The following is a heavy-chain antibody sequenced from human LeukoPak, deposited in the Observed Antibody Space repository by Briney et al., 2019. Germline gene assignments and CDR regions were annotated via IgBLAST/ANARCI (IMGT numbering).Heavy chain of an antibody. V-gene: IGHV3-30*03. CDR3: ARGYSYGYDDY. J-gene: IGHJ4*02. Sequence: GGSLRLSCAASGFTFSSYGMHWVRQAPGKGLEWVAVISYDGSEKYYADSVKGRFTISRDNSKKMLYLQMNSLRAEDTAVYYCARGYSYGYDDYWGQGTLVTVSS. D-gene: IGHD5-18*01. CDR1: GFTFSSYG. CDR2: ISYDGSEK.